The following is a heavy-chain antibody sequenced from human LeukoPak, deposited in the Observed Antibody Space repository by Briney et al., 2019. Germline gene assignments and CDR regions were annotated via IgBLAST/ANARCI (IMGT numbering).Heavy chain of an antibody. V-gene: IGHV3-7*01. Sequence: GGSLRLSCAASGFIFTNYWMTWVRQAPGKGLEWVANIHQDGSEKYYVDSVKGRFTISRDNAKTSLYLQMNSLRAEDTAVYYCARDLSGVTGYTYGRGIDYWGQGTLVTVSS. J-gene: IGHJ4*02. CDR1: GFIFTNYW. CDR2: IHQDGSEK. D-gene: IGHD5-18*01. CDR3: ARDLSGVTGYTYGRGIDY.